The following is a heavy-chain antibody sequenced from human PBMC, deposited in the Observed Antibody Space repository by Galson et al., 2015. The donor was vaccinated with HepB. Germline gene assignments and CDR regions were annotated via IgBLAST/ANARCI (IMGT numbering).Heavy chain of an antibody. J-gene: IGHJ4*02. CDR3: AKGVPSGITATVFDL. D-gene: IGHD6-25*01. CDR2: ISGSGGST. V-gene: IGHV3-23*01. CDR1: GFTFSSYA. Sequence: SLRLSCAASGFTFSSYAMSWVRQAPGKGLEWASVISGSGGSTDYTDSVKGRFTISRDNAKNTLYLQMNSLRAEDTAGYYCAKGVPSGITATVFDLWGQGTPVTVSS.